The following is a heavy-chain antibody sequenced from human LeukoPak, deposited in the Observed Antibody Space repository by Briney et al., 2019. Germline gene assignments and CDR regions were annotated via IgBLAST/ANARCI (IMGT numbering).Heavy chain of an antibody. Sequence: GGSLRLSCAASGFTFSSYAMHWVRQAPGKGLEWVAVISYDGSNKYYADSVKGRFTISRDNSKNTLYLQMNSLRAEDTAVYYCAKAVGYGSGSYRYWGQGTLVTVSS. J-gene: IGHJ4*02. D-gene: IGHD3-10*01. CDR1: GFTFSSYA. V-gene: IGHV3-30-3*01. CDR3: AKAVGYGSGSYRY. CDR2: ISYDGSNK.